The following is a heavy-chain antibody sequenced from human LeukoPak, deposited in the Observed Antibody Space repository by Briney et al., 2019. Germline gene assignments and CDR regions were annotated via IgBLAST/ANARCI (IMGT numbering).Heavy chain of an antibody. CDR2: TYYRSKWYY. CDR1: GDTVSSNSSA. CDR3: ARGFALDF. J-gene: IGHJ3*01. V-gene: IGHV6-1*01. Sequence: HTLSLTCDISGDTVSSNSSAWSWIRQSPSKGLEWLGRTYYRSKWYYDCAVSVKSRITISPDTSKNQFSLQLNSVTADDTAVYYCARGFALDFWGQGTMVTVSS.